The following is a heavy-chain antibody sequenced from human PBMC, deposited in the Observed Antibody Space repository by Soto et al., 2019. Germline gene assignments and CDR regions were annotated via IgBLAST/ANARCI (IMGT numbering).Heavy chain of an antibody. D-gene: IGHD6-6*01. CDR1: GGSISSGDYY. Sequence: SETLSLTCTVSGGSISSGDYYWSWIRQPPGKGLEWIGYIYYSGSTYYNPSLKSRVTISVDTSKNQFSLKLSSVTAADTAVYYCARVGSSSGLRLDYWGQGTLVTVSS. CDR3: ARVGSSSGLRLDY. CDR2: IYYSGST. J-gene: IGHJ4*02. V-gene: IGHV4-30-4*01.